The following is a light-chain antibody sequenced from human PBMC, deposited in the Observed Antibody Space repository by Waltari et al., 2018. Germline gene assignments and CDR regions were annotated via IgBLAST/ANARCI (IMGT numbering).Light chain of an antibody. Sequence: DIVMTQSPDSLAVSLGERATINCKSSQSVLYSSNSKNYLAWYQQKPGQPPKLLIYWASTRESGVRDRFSGSGSGTDFTLTITSLQAEDVAVYYCQQYYSTPRAFGQGTKVEIK. V-gene: IGKV4-1*01. J-gene: IGKJ1*01. CDR1: QSVLYSSNSKNY. CDR3: QQYYSTPRA. CDR2: WAS.